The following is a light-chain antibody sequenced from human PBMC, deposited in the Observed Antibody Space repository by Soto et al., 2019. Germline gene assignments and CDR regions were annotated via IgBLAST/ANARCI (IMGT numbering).Light chain of an antibody. CDR2: GNN. V-gene: IGLV1-40*01. CDR3: QSYDISLSGYV. J-gene: IGLJ1*01. Sequence: QSVLTQPPSVSGAPGQRVTISCTGSSSNIGAGHDVHWYQQLPGTAPKLLIYGNNNRPSGVPDRFSGSKSGTSASLAITGLQAEDEADYYCQSYDISLSGYVFGTGTKLTVL. CDR1: SSNIGAGHD.